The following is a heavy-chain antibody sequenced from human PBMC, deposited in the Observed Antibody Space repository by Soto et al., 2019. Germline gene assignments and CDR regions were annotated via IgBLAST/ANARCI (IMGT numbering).Heavy chain of an antibody. V-gene: IGHV4-59*01. J-gene: IGHJ5*02. CDR1: GGSISSYY. CDR2: IYYSGST. CDR3: ARVAGSSSWYGSSYIWFDP. D-gene: IGHD6-13*01. Sequence: SETLSLTCTVSGGSISSYYGSWIRQPPGKGLEWIGYIYYSGSTNYNPSLKSRVTISVDTSKNQFSLKLSSVTAADTAVYYCARVAGSSSWYGSSYIWFDPWGQGTLVTVSS.